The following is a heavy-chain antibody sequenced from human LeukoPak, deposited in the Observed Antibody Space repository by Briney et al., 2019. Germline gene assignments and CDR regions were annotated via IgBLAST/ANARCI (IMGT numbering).Heavy chain of an antibody. V-gene: IGHV4-34*01. CDR1: GGSFSGYY. J-gene: IGHJ6*03. D-gene: IGHD5-18*01. Sequence: SETLSLTCAVYGGSFSGYYWSWIRQPPGKGLEWIGEINHSGSTNYNPSLKSRVTISVDASKNQFSLKLGSVTAADTAVYYCARGRVGYSYGYAQYTYYYYYYMDVWGKGTTVTVSS. CDR2: INHSGST. CDR3: ARGRVGYSYGYAQYTYYYYYYMDV.